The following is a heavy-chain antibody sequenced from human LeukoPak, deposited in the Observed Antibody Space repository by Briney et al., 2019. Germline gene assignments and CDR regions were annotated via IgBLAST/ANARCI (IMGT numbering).Heavy chain of an antibody. Sequence: GGSLRLSCAASGLTFSSYWMSWVRQAPGKGLGWVANIKQDGSEKYSVDSVKGRFTFSRDNAKNSLYLQMNRLRAEDTAVYYCAREAGYQLLSGYYYYMDVWGKGTTVTVSS. V-gene: IGHV3-7*01. CDR3: AREAGYQLLSGYYYYMDV. D-gene: IGHD2-2*01. J-gene: IGHJ6*03. CDR1: GLTFSSYW. CDR2: IKQDGSEK.